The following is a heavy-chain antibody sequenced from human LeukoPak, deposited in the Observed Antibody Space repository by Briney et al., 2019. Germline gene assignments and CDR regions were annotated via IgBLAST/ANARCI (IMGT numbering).Heavy chain of an antibody. J-gene: IGHJ6*02. CDR2: INPSGGST. D-gene: IGHD1-26*01. CDR1: GYTFTSYY. Sequence: ASVKVSCKASGYTFTSYYMHWVRQAPGQGLEWMGIINPSGGSTSYVQKFQGRVTMTRDTSTSTVYMELSSLRSEDTAVYYCARVGRGGVYYYYGMDVWGQGTTVTVSS. V-gene: IGHV1-46*01. CDR3: ARVGRGGVYYYYGMDV.